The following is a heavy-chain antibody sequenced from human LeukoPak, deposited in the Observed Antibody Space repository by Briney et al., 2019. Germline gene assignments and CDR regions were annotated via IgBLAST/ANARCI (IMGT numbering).Heavy chain of an antibody. CDR2: INHSGST. D-gene: IGHD4-23*01. CDR3: ARGRVTRNWFDP. Sequence: PSETLSLTCAVYGGSFSVYYWSWIRQPPGKGLEWIGEINHSGSTNYNPSLKSRVTISVDTSKNQFSLKLSSVTAADTAVYYCARGRVTRNWFDPWGQGTLVTVSS. V-gene: IGHV4-34*01. J-gene: IGHJ5*02. CDR1: GGSFSVYY.